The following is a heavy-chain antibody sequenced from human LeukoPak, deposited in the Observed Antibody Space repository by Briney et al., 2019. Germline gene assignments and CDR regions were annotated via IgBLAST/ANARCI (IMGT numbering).Heavy chain of an antibody. J-gene: IGHJ4*02. Sequence: GESLKISCNGSGYXFTSYWICWVRQMPGKGLEWMGIIYPGDSDTRYSPSFQGQVTISADKSISTAYLQWSGLKASDTAMYYCARHVALAAAGTILDYWGQGTLVTVSS. V-gene: IGHV5-51*01. CDR1: GYXFTSYW. D-gene: IGHD6-13*01. CDR3: ARHVALAAAGTILDY. CDR2: IYPGDSDT.